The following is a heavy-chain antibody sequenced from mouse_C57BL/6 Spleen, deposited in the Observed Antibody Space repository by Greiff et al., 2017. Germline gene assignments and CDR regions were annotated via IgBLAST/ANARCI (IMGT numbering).Heavy chain of an antibody. V-gene: IGHV1-82*01. Sequence: QVQLQQSGPELVKPGASVKISCKASGYAFSSSWMNWVKQRPGKGLEWIGRIYPGDGDTNYNGKFKGKATLTADKSSSTAYMQLSSLTSEDSAVYFCARTYSNYEAMDYWGQGTSGTVSS. CDR1: GYAFSSSW. D-gene: IGHD2-5*01. CDR2: IYPGDGDT. CDR3: ARTYSNYEAMDY. J-gene: IGHJ4*01.